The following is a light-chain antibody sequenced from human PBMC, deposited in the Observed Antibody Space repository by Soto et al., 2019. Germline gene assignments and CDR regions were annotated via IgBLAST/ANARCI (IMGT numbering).Light chain of an antibody. Sequence: QSVLTQPASVSGSPGQSITISCTGTSSDVGGYNYVSWYQQHPGKAPKLMIYDVSNRPSGVSNRFSGSKSGNTASLTISGLQDEDEADYYCSSYTSSSTPGVFGTGTKVTV. J-gene: IGLJ1*01. CDR1: SSDVGGYNY. V-gene: IGLV2-14*01. CDR3: SSYTSSSTPGV. CDR2: DVS.